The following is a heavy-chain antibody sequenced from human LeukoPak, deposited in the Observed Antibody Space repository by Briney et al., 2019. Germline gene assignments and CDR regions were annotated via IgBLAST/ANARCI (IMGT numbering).Heavy chain of an antibody. CDR2: VYSGGST. D-gene: IGHD2-2*01. Sequence: GGSLRLSCAASGFTVSSNYMSWVRQSPGKGLEWVSVVYSGGSTYYADSVKGRFTISRDNSKNTLYLQMNSLRAEDTAMYYCATTYCSSTSCYPYYFDYWGQGTLVTVPS. V-gene: IGHV3-53*01. J-gene: IGHJ4*02. CDR1: GFTVSSNY. CDR3: ATTYCSSTSCYPYYFDY.